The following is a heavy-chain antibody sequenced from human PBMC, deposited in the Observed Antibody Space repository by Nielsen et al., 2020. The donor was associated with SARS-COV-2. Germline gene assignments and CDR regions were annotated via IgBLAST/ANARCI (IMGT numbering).Heavy chain of an antibody. V-gene: IGHV1-8*01. Sequence: ASVKVSCKASGYTFTRYDINWVRQATGQGLEWMGWMNPNSGNTGYAQKFQGRVTMTRNTSISTAYMELSSLRSEDTAVYYCAGGVHLPDYGDYLYYYYGMDVWGQGTTVTVSS. CDR3: AGGVHLPDYGDYLYYYYGMDV. CDR2: MNPNSGNT. D-gene: IGHD4-17*01. CDR1: GYTFTRYD. J-gene: IGHJ6*02.